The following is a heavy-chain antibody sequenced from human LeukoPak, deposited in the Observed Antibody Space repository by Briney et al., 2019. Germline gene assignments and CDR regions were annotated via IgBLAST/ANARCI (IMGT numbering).Heavy chain of an antibody. Sequence: GGSLRLSCAASGFTFSSYAMSWVRQAPGKGLEWVSAISGSGGSTYYADSVKGRFTISRDNSKNTLYLQMNSLRAEDTAVYYCAKGTYYYDSSGYYGGYYFDYWGQGTLVTVSS. CDR2: ISGSGGST. CDR1: GFTFSSYA. J-gene: IGHJ4*02. D-gene: IGHD3-22*01. V-gene: IGHV3-23*01. CDR3: AKGTYYYDSSGYYGGYYFDY.